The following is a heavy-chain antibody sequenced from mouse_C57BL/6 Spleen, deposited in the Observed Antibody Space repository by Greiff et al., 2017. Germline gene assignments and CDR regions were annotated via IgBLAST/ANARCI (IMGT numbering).Heavy chain of an antibody. CDR2: IDPSDSYT. J-gene: IGHJ3*01. V-gene: IGHV1-69*01. Sequence: QVQLQQPGAELVMPGASVKLSCKASGYTFTSYWMHWVKQRPGQGLEWIGEIDPSDSYTNYNQKFKGKSTLTVDKSSSTAYMQLSSLTSEDSAVYYCGRAGDKFAYWGQGTLVTVSA. CDR3: GRAGDKFAY. CDR1: GYTFTSYW.